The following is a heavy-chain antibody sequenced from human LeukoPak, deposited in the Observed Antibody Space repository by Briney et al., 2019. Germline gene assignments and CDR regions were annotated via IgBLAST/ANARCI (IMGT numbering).Heavy chain of an antibody. Sequence: SETLSLTCTVSGASITNYYWSWIRQPLGKGLEWIGYVYHTGSTNYNPSLKSRVTIAIDTAKKQFSLRLRSVTSADTAVYYCASSHMLQYCSRTNCGREFDNWGQGTLVTVSS. CDR2: VYHTGST. V-gene: IGHV4-59*01. CDR3: ASSHMLQYCSRTNCGREFDN. CDR1: GASITNYY. D-gene: IGHD2-2*01. J-gene: IGHJ4*02.